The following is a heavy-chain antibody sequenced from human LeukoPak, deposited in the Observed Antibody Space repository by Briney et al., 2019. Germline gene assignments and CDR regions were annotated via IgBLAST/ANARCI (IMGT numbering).Heavy chain of an antibody. D-gene: IGHD6-6*01. CDR2: ISSSGSTI. CDR3: ARAYSSLTFDY. V-gene: IGHV3-48*03. CDR1: GFTFSSYE. J-gene: IGHJ4*02. Sequence: GGSLRLSCAASGFTFSSYEMNGVRQAPGKGLEWVSYISSSGSTINYADSVKGRFTISRDNAKNSLYLQMNSLRAEDTAVYYCARAYSSLTFDYWGQGTLVTVSS.